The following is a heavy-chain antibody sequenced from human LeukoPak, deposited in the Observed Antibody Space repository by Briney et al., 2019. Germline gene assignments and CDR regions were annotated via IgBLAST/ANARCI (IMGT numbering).Heavy chain of an antibody. V-gene: IGHV4-61*02. CDR3: ARHQPNYDFWSGYYIGYFDY. CDR2: IYTSGST. D-gene: IGHD3-3*01. Sequence: SETLSLTCTVSGGSISSGSYYWSWIRQPAGKGLEWIGRIYTSGSTNYNPSLKSRVTISVDTSKNQFSLKLSSVTAAGTAVYYCARHQPNYDFWSGYYIGYFDYWGQGTLVTVSS. CDR1: GGSISSGSYY. J-gene: IGHJ4*02.